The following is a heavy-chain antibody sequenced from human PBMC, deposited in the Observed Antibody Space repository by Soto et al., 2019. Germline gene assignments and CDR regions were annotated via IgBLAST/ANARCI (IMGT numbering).Heavy chain of an antibody. Sequence: SETLSLTCTVSGGSISNSYWSWIRQSPEKGLEWIGYIYYSGSTNYNPSLKSRVTISVDTSKNQFSLKLSSVTAADTAVYYCARDLWGYCGADCYPLDVWGQGTTVTVSS. CDR1: GGSISNSY. CDR2: IYYSGST. J-gene: IGHJ6*02. D-gene: IGHD2-21*02. CDR3: ARDLWGYCGADCYPLDV. V-gene: IGHV4-59*01.